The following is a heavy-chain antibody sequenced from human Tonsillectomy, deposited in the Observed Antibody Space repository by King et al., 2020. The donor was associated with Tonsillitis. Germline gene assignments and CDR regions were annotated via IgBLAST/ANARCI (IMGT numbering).Heavy chain of an antibody. D-gene: IGHD1-7*01. CDR3: ARGHRELGGAFDI. Sequence: VQLVESGGGLVKPGGSLRLSCAASGLTFSDSYMRWIRQAPGTGLECVSYMSSSGNSIYYSDSVKGRLTITRDNAKNSLYLQMNSLRAEDTAIYYCARGHRELGGAFDIWGQGTVVTVSS. CDR1: GLTFSDSY. V-gene: IGHV3-11*01. J-gene: IGHJ3*02. CDR2: MSSSGNSI.